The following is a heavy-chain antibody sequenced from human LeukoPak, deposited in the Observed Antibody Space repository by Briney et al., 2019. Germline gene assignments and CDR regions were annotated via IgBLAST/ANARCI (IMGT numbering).Heavy chain of an antibody. CDR1: GYTLTELS. J-gene: IGHJ4*02. Sequence: ASVKVSCKVSGYTLTELSMHWVRQAPGKGLEWVGGFDPEDGETIYAQKFQGRVTLTEDTSTDTAYMELSSLRSEDTAVYYCATSLYGYGSTSGIFDYWGQGTLVTVSS. CDR2: FDPEDGET. CDR3: ATSLYGYGSTSGIFDY. D-gene: IGHD3-10*01. V-gene: IGHV1-24*01.